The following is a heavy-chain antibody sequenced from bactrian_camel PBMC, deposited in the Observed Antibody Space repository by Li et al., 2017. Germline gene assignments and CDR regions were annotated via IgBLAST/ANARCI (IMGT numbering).Heavy chain of an antibody. CDR3: AARNAGCSWARAIGERQLGSAANFGF. D-gene: IGHD6*01. V-gene: IGHV3S53*01. Sequence: HVQLVESGGGSVQAGGSLRLACAASGGTISMYCMGWFRQAPEKRREGVATVDRDGRISVANSVKGRFTISKDKNTLTLQMTNLQPEDTAMYYCAARNAGCSWARAIGERQLGSAANFGFWGQGTQVTVS. J-gene: IGHJ6*01. CDR1: GGTISMYC. CDR2: VDRDGRI.